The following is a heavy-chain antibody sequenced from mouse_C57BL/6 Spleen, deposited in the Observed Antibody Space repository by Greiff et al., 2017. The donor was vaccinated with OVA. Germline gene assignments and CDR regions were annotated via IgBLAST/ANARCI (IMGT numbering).Heavy chain of an antibody. D-gene: IGHD1-1*01. CDR3: AREYYYGSSFCAMDY. CDR2: IYPGSGST. Sequence: QVQLQQPGAELVKPGASVKMSCKASGYTFTSYWITWVKQRPGQGLEWIGDIYPGSGSTNYNEKFKSKATLTVDTSSSTAYMQLSSLTSEDSAVYYGAREYYYGSSFCAMDYWGQGTSVTVSS. V-gene: IGHV1-55*01. CDR1: GYTFTSYW. J-gene: IGHJ4*01.